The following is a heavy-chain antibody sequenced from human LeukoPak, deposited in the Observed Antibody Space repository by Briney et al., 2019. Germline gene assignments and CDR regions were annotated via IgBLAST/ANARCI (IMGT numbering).Heavy chain of an antibody. V-gene: IGHV5-51*01. Sequence: GESLKISCKGSGYSFTSYWIGWVRQMPGKGLEWMGIIYPGDSDTRYSPSFQGQVTISADKSISTAYLQWSSLKASDTAMYYCARPSGYSSGWYSTDHWGQGTLVTVSS. D-gene: IGHD6-19*01. J-gene: IGHJ4*02. CDR1: GYSFTSYW. CDR3: ARPSGYSSGWYSTDH. CDR2: IYPGDSDT.